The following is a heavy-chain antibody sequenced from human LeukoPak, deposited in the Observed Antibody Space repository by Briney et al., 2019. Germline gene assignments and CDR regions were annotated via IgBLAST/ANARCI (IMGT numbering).Heavy chain of an antibody. V-gene: IGHV3-30*18. D-gene: IGHD5-18*01. Sequence: GRSLRLSCAASGFTFSSYGMHWVRQAPGKGLEWVAVISYDGSNKYYADSVKGRFTISRDNSKNTLYLQMDSLRAEDTAVYYRAKEIGPDLQLWLHDAFDTWGQGTMVTVSS. J-gene: IGHJ3*02. CDR1: GFTFSSYG. CDR2: ISYDGSNK. CDR3: AKEIGPDLQLWLHDAFDT.